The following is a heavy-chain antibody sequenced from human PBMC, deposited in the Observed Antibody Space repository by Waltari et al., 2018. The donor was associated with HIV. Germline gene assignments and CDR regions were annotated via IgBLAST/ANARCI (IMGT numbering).Heavy chain of an antibody. D-gene: IGHD3-22*01. CDR1: GYTFTDYY. CDR3: ARDYDSNGMYYFDY. J-gene: IGHJ4*02. V-gene: IGHV1-2*02. Sequence: QVQLLQSGAEVKKPGASVKVSCKASGYTFTDYYMHWVRQAPGKGPEWMGWIIPNRGDTNYAQKRQGRVTMTRATSITTAYMELSRLRSDDTAVYFCARDYDSNGMYYFDYWGQGTLVTVSS. CDR2: IIPNRGDT.